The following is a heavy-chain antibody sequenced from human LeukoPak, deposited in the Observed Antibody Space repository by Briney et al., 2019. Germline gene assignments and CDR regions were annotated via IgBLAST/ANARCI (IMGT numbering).Heavy chain of an antibody. CDR3: ARGRQYAYYYDNYYGMDV. CDR2: KYTGGST. V-gene: IGHV4-61*02. J-gene: IGHJ6*02. Sequence: PSQTLTLTCTVSGGSINSGSQNWVWIGPPAGKGLVGIVRKYTGGSTNYNPSLKSRVTISVDTSKNQFSLKLSSVTAADTAVYYCARGRQYAYYYDNYYGMDVWGQGTTVTVSS. CDR1: GGSINSGSQN. D-gene: IGHD3-22*01.